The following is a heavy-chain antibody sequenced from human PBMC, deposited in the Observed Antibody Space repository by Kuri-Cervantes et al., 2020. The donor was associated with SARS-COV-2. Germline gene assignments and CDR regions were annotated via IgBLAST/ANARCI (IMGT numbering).Heavy chain of an antibody. D-gene: IGHD5-12*01. CDR2: IYHSGST. CDR1: GYSISSGYY. J-gene: IGHJ6*02. Sequence: SETLSLTCAVSGYSISSGYYWGWIRQPPGKGLEWIGSIYHSGSTYYNPSLKSRVTISVDTSKNQFSLKLSSVTAADTAVYYCASLASYYGTDVWGQGTTVTVSS. CDR3: ASLASYYGTDV. V-gene: IGHV4-38-2*01.